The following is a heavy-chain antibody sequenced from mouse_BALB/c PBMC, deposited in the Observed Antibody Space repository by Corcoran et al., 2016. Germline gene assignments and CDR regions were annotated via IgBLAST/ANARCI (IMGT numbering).Heavy chain of an antibody. D-gene: IGHD2-1*01. J-gene: IGHJ4*01. CDR2: IYPYNGGT. Sequence: EVQLQQSVPELVKPGASVKISCKASGYTFTDYNMHWVKQSHGKSLEWIGYIYPYNGGTGYNQKFKSKATLTVDNSSNTAYMELRSLTSEDSAVYYCTRGGNYWAVDYWGQGTSVTVSS. CDR3: TRGGNYWAVDY. V-gene: IGHV1S29*02. CDR1: GYTFTDYN.